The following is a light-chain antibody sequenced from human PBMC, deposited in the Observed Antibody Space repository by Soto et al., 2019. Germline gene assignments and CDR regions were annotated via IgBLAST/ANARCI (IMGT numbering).Light chain of an antibody. J-gene: IGKJ5*01. Sequence: DIQMTQSPSSLSASVGDRVTLTCLASHSINTYLNWYQQKPGKAPKLLIYDAFNLETGVPSRFSGSGSGTDFTFTISSLQPEDIATYYCQQYDNLPITFGQGTRLEIK. CDR1: HSINTY. V-gene: IGKV1-33*01. CDR3: QQYDNLPIT. CDR2: DAF.